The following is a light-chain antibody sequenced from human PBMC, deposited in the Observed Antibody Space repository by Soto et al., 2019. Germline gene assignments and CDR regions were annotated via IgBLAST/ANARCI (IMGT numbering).Light chain of an antibody. CDR2: GAS. J-gene: IGKJ5*01. CDR3: QQRINLAPNT. Sequence: EVVLTQSPATLSLSPGERATLSCRASQNVGTYLAWYQQKPGQAPRLLIHGASNRATGISARFSGSGSGTDFTLTIISLEPGDFAVYYCQQRINLAPNTFGPGTRLEMK. CDR1: QNVGTY. V-gene: IGKV3-11*01.